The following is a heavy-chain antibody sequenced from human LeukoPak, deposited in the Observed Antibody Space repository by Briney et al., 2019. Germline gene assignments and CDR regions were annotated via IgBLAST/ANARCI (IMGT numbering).Heavy chain of an antibody. D-gene: IGHD3-22*01. Sequence: SETLSLTCTVSGGPISIYYWSWIRQPPTKGLEWIGYVHYSGNTNYNPSLESRVTISLETSKNLFSLQLKSLTAADTAVYYCARHSSRHYYNTTGSQGFDPWGQGTLVTVSS. CDR1: GGPISIYY. J-gene: IGHJ5*02. CDR2: VHYSGNT. CDR3: ARHSSRHYYNTTGSQGFDP. V-gene: IGHV4-59*01.